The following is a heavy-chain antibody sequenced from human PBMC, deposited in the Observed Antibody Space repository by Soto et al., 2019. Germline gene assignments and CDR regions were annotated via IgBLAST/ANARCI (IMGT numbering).Heavy chain of an antibody. CDR2: IHNSGTT. CDR3: AHSLLSFYYNGLDV. V-gene: IGHV4-31*03. Sequence: QVQLQESGPGLVKPSQTLSLTCTVSGASISSSVYYWSWIRQHPGKGLEWIGYIHNSGTTYNNPSVESRLIISVDTSKNQFSLRLSSVTAADTADYYCAHSLLSFYYNGLDVW. CDR1: GASISSSVYY. J-gene: IGHJ6*01. D-gene: IGHD1-26*01.